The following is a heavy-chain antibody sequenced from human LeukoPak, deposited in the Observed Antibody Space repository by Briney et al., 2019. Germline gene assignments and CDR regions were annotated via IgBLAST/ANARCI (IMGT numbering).Heavy chain of an antibody. CDR3: ARRQYYRYPRWFDP. V-gene: IGHV4-34*01. CDR1: GGSFSGYY. J-gene: IGHJ5*02. Sequence: SETLSLTCTVHGGSFSGYYWSWIRQPPGKGLEWIGEINHSGSTNYNPSLKSRVTISVDTSKNQFSLKVNSVTAADRALYFCARRQYYRYPRWFDPWGQGTLVTVSS. D-gene: IGHD3-10*01. CDR2: INHSGST.